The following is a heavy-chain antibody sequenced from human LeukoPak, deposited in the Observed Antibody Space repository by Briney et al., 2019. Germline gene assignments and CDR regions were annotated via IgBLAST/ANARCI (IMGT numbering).Heavy chain of an antibody. D-gene: IGHD3-22*01. J-gene: IGHJ1*01. Sequence: GESLKISCKGSGYSFTSYWIGWVRQMPGKGLEWMGIIYPGDSGTRYSPSFQGQVTISADKSINTAYLQWSSLKASDTAMYYCARHSYYYDNSGYYSSAEYFQLWGQGTLVTVSS. CDR3: ARHSYYYDNSGYYSSAEYFQL. V-gene: IGHV5-51*01. CDR1: GYSFTSYW. CDR2: IYPGDSGT.